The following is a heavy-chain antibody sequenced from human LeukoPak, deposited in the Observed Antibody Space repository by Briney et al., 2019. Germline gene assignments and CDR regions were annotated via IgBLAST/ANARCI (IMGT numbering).Heavy chain of an antibody. Sequence: GGSLRLSCAASGFTFSNYAMTWVRQAPGKGLEWVSSISGSGESTYYADSLKGRFTISRDNSKNTLYLQMDSLRAEDTAVYHCAKETVVTLDYWGQGTLVTVSS. CDR1: GFTFSNYA. CDR3: AKETVVTLDY. D-gene: IGHD2-21*02. V-gene: IGHV3-23*01. J-gene: IGHJ4*02. CDR2: ISGSGEST.